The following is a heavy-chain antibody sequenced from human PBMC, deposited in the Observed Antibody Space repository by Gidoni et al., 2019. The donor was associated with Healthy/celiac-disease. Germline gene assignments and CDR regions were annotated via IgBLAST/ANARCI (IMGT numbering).Heavy chain of an antibody. V-gene: IGHV3-23*01. CDR2: ISGSGGST. CDR1: GFTFSSLA. CDR3: AKDIPYGYGFSSPSFDY. Sequence: EVQLLESGGGLVQPGGSLRLPCAASGFTFSSLAMGWVRQAPGKGLEWVSAISGSGGSTYYADSVKGRFTISRDNSKNTLYLQMNSLRAEDTAVYYCAKDIPYGYGFSSPSFDYWGQGTLVTVSS. D-gene: IGHD5-18*01. J-gene: IGHJ4*02.